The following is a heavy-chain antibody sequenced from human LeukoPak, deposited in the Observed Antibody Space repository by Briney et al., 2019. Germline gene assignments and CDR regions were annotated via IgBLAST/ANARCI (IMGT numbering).Heavy chain of an antibody. CDR3: ARVRDTIFMDV. D-gene: IGHD3-3*01. V-gene: IGHV1-18*01. CDR2: ISAYNGNT. J-gene: IGHJ6*02. Sequence: ASVKASCRASGYTFTNYGIDWVRQAPGQGLEWMGWISAYNGNTNYAQMLQGRVTMTTDTSTSTAYMELRSLRSDDTAIYYCARVRDTIFMDVWGQGTTVTVSS. CDR1: GYTFTNYG.